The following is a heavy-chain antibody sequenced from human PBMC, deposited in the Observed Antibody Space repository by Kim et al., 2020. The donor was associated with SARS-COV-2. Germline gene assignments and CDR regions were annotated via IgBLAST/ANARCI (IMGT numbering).Heavy chain of an antibody. Sequence: GGSLRLSCGGSGFTFSSYSMNWVRQAPGKGLEWVASISGSSNYIYYAESMKGRFTISRDNAKNSVFLQMNSLRAEDTAVYYCARADYSASFSGMDVWGQGTPVTASS. CDR1: GFTFSSYS. CDR3: ARADYSASFSGMDV. CDR2: ISGSSNYI. J-gene: IGHJ6*02. D-gene: IGHD1-26*01. V-gene: IGHV3-21*01.